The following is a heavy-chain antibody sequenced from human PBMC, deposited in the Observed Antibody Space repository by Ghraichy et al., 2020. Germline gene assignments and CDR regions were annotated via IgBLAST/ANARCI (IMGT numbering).Heavy chain of an antibody. V-gene: IGHV1-18*01. D-gene: IGHD3-16*02. Sequence: ASVKVSCKASGYTFTSYGISWVRQAPGQGLEWMGWISAYNGNTNYAQKLQGRVTMTTDTSTSTAYMELRSLRSDDTAVYYCAGGGVIRPHYYYYGMDVWGQGTTVTVSS. J-gene: IGHJ6*02. CDR3: AGGGVIRPHYYYYGMDV. CDR2: ISAYNGNT. CDR1: GYTFTSYG.